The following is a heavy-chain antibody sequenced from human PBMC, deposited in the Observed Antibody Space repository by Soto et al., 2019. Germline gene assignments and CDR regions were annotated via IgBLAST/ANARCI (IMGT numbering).Heavy chain of an antibody. J-gene: IGHJ3*02. CDR3: ASWTTVTTARFDAFDI. D-gene: IGHD4-17*01. V-gene: IGHV4-59*01. CDR2: IYYSGST. Sequence: QVQLQESGPGLVKPSETLSLTCTVSGGSISSYYWSWIRQPPGKGLEWIGYIYYSGSTNYNPSLTTRVTISVDTSKNQFSLKLSSVTAADTAVYYCASWTTVTTARFDAFDIWGQGTMVTVSS. CDR1: GGSISSYY.